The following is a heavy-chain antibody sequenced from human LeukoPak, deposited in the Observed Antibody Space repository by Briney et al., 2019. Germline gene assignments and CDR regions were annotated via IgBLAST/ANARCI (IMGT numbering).Heavy chain of an antibody. D-gene: IGHD3-3*01. CDR1: GFTVRSNF. CDR3: ARDRDGVSFDF. V-gene: IGHV3-53*01. J-gene: IGHJ4*02. Sequence: GGSLRLSCATSGFTVRSNFMSWVRQAPGKGLEWVANMCSGGNTDYADSVKGRFTISKDSSRNTLYLQMNSLRVEDTALYYCARDRDGVSFDFWGRGTLVTVSS. CDR2: MCSGGNT.